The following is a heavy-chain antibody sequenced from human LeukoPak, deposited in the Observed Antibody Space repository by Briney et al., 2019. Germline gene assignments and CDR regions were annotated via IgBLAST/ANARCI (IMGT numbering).Heavy chain of an antibody. Sequence: ASVKISCKASGYIFTDYYMHWVQQAPGKGLEWMGRVDPQNGETVYAENFQGRVTMTADTSTDTAYMGLTSLRSEDTAVYYCATDDYGDYWARFWGQGSLVTVSS. D-gene: IGHD4-17*01. CDR3: ATDDYGDYWARF. J-gene: IGHJ4*02. CDR2: VDPQNGET. V-gene: IGHV1-69-2*01. CDR1: GYIFTDYY.